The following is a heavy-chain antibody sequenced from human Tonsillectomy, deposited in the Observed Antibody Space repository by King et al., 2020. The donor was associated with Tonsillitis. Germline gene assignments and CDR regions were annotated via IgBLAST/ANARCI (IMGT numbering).Heavy chain of an antibody. D-gene: IGHD3-3*01. CDR2: IFDSGGS. CDR3: AGAPYYDFWSGYLDV. J-gene: IGHJ6*04. CDR1: GGSISNYY. V-gene: IGHV4-59*08. Sequence: VQLQESGPGLVKPSETLSLTCSVSGGSISNYYWNWIRQPPGKGLEWIGYIFDSGGSDYNPSLKSRVTISVDTSQIQFSLKLSSVSAADTAVYYCAGAPYYDFWSGYLDVWGKGTTVTVSS.